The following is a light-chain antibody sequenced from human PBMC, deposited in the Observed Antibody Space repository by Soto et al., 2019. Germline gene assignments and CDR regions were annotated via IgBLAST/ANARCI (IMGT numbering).Light chain of an antibody. CDR1: QSVSSY. CDR2: DAS. Sequence: EIVLTQTPATLSLSPGERATLSCRASQSVSSYLAWYQQKPGQAPRLLIYDASNRATGIPARFSGSGSGTAFTLTISRLEPEDFAVYYCQQRSNWPPRLTFGGGTKVELK. J-gene: IGKJ4*01. V-gene: IGKV3-11*01. CDR3: QQRSNWPPRLT.